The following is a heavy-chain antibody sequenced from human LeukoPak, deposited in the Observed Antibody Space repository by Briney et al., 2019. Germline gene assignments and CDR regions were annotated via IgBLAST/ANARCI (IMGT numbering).Heavy chain of an antibody. J-gene: IGHJ4*02. CDR2: IYYSGST. D-gene: IGHD3-22*01. V-gene: IGHV4-59*01. CDR1: GGSISSYY. CDR3: ATSISGYSFDY. Sequence: SETLSLTCTVSGGSISSYYWSWIRRPPGKGLEWIGYIYYSGSTNYNPSLKSRVTISVDTSKNQFSLKLSSVTAADTAVYYCATSISGYSFDYWGQGTLVTVSS.